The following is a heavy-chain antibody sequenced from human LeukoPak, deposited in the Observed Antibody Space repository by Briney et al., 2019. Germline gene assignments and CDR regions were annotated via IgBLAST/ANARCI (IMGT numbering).Heavy chain of an antibody. V-gene: IGHV3-74*01. J-gene: IGHJ4*02. CDR2: INSDGSST. Sequence: GGSLRLSCAASGFTFSSYWMHWVRQAPGKGLVWVSRINSDGSSTNYADSVKGRFTISRDNAKNTLYLQMNSLRAEDTAVYYCARADYYDSSGAHDYWGQGTLVTVSS. CDR1: GFTFSSYW. D-gene: IGHD3-22*01. CDR3: ARADYYDSSGAHDY.